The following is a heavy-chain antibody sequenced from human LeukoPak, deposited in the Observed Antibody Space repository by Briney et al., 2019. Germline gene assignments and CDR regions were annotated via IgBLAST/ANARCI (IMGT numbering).Heavy chain of an antibody. Sequence: HPGGSLRLSCAGSGFTFSGYAMSWVRQAPGKGLEWLSAVSDTGATTYYADSVKGRFTISRDNSRSTLYLQMNSLRAEDTAVYYCAHDTAIGRYCTNGVCSPFDYWGQGTLVTVSS. J-gene: IGHJ4*02. CDR3: AHDTAIGRYCTNGVCSPFDY. V-gene: IGHV3-23*01. CDR1: GFTFSGYA. D-gene: IGHD2-8*01. CDR2: VSDTGATT.